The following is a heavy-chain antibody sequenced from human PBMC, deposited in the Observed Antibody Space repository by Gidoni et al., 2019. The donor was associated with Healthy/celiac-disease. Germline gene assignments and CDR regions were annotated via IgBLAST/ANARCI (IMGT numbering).Heavy chain of an antibody. D-gene: IGHD4-17*01. V-gene: IGHV4-39*01. CDR3: ARHRRLVPSNDYGDYMNWFDP. CDR1: GGSISSSSYY. CDR2: IYYSGST. Sequence: QLQLQESGPGLVKPSATLSLTCTVSGGSISSSSYYWGWIRQPPGKGLEWIGSIYYSGSTYYNPSLKSRVTISVDTSKNQFSLKLSSVTAADTAVYYCARHRRLVPSNDYGDYMNWFDPWGQGTLVTVSS. J-gene: IGHJ5*02.